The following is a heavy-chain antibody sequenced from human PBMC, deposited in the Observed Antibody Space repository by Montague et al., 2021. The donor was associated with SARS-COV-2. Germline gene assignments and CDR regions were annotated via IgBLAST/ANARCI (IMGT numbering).Heavy chain of an antibody. CDR2: RT. CDR3: ATTPGRFGEFHFDY. D-gene: IGHD3-10*01. Sequence: RTDYNPSLKSRVTMSVDTSKNQLSLRLNSVTTADTAVYYCATTPGRFGEFHFDYWGQGTLVTVYS. V-gene: IGHV4-4*07. J-gene: IGHJ4*02.